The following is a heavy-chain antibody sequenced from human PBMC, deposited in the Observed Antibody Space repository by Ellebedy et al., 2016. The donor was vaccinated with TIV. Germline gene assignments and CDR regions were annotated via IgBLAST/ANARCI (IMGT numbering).Heavy chain of an antibody. CDR3: VRRAYCGDDCSLSPFDI. D-gene: IGHD2-21*02. CDR2: INRNNNIV. CDR1: GFTFPDYA. J-gene: IGHJ3*02. Sequence: GGSLRLXXEASGFTFPDYAMYWVRQAPGKGLEWVSGINRNNNIVVYADSVQGRFTISRDNAKKSLYLQMNSLRVEDTALYYCVRRAYCGDDCSLSPFDIWGQGTMVTVSS. V-gene: IGHV3-9*01.